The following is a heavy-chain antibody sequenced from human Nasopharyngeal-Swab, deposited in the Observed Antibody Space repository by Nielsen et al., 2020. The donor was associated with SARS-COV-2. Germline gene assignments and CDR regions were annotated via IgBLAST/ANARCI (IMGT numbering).Heavy chain of an antibody. CDR2: ISSSSSYT. J-gene: IGHJ4*02. Sequence: GESLKIFCAASGFTFSDYYMSWIRQAPGKGLEWVSYISSSSSYTNYADSVKGRFTISRDNAKNSLYLQMNSLRAEDTAVYYCAREGCSSTSCYFFDYWGQGTLVTVSS. CDR1: GFTFSDYY. CDR3: AREGCSSTSCYFFDY. V-gene: IGHV3-11*06. D-gene: IGHD2-2*01.